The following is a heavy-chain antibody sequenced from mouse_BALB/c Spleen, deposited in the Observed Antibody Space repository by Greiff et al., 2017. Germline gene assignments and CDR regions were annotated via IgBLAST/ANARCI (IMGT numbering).Heavy chain of an antibody. CDR2: ISSGGSYT. Sequence: EVKLMESGGGLVKPGGSLKLSCAASGFTFSSYTMSWVRQTPEKRLEWVATISSGGSYTYYPDSVKGRFTISRDNAKNTLYLQMSSLKSEDTAMYDVKKIGYGNSGYLDVGGGGTRDTVPA. D-gene: IGHD2-10*02. CDR3: KKIGYGNSGYLDV. V-gene: IGHV5-6-4*01. CDR1: GFTFSSYT. J-gene: IGHJ1*01.